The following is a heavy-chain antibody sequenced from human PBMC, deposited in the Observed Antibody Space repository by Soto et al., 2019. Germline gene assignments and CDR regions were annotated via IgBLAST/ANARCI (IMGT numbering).Heavy chain of an antibody. CDR1: GGNFSSNG. V-gene: IGHV1-69*13. CDR3: AGASDSTWYNWLDP. J-gene: IGHJ5*02. Sequence: SVKVSCKAPGGNFSSNGIRWVRHAPGQGLGFMGGIIPTYGTTNYAHKFRGRVTITADESTGTAYMGLSSVRSDDTAVYLCAGASDSTWYNWLDPWGPGTLVT. D-gene: IGHD4-4*01. CDR2: IIPTYGTT.